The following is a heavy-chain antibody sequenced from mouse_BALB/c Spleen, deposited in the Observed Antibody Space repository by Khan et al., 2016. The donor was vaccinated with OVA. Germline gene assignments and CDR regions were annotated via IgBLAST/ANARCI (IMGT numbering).Heavy chain of an antibody. Sequence: EVKLEESGTVLARPGASVKMSCKASGYTFTSYWMHWVKQRPGQGLEWIGDIYPGNTDTNHNQKFKGKAKLTAVTSTSTAYMELSSLTNEDSAVYYCTRRNWDVAWFAYWGQGTLVTVSA. CDR2: IYPGNTDT. D-gene: IGHD4-1*01. J-gene: IGHJ3*01. CDR1: GYTFTSYW. V-gene: IGHV1-5*01. CDR3: TRRNWDVAWFAY.